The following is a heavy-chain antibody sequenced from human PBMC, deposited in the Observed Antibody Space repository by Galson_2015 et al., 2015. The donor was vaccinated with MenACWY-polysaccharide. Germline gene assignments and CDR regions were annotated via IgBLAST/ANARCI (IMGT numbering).Heavy chain of an antibody. CDR2: LDWDDDK. CDR1: GFSLSTSGMR. CDR3: SARGYYDYYYMDV. J-gene: IGHJ6*03. V-gene: IGHV2-70*04. D-gene: IGHD6-25*01. Sequence: PALVKPTQTLTLTCTFSGFSLSTSGMRVSWIRQPPGKALEWLARLDWDDDKFYSTSLKTRLTVSRDTSKNQVVLTMTNMGPMDTATYFCSARGYYDYYYMDVWGRGTTVTVSS.